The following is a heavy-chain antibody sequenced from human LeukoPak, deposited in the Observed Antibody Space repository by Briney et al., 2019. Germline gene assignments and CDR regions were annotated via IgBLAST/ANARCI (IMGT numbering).Heavy chain of an antibody. CDR3: ARDPYSSTWSYGMDV. D-gene: IGHD6-6*01. CDR1: GFNFSMYW. V-gene: IGHV3-7*05. CDR2: IKQDGSEK. Sequence: GGSLRLSCAASGFNFSMYWMSWVRQAPGKGLEWVANIKQDGSEKVYVDSVKGRFAISRDNAKNSLFLQMDALRAEDTAVYYCARDPYSSTWSYGMDVWGQGTTVSVSS. J-gene: IGHJ6*02.